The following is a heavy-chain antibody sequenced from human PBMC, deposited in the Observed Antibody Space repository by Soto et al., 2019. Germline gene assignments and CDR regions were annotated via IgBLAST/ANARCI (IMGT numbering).Heavy chain of an antibody. CDR3: AREMGACSDSSCYPGPYDS. CDR1: GFTFTSYS. J-gene: IGHJ5*02. CDR2: ITSKSTTI. V-gene: IGHV3-48*02. D-gene: IGHD3-16*01. Sequence: GSLRLSCAASGFTFTSYSMNWVRQAPGQGLEWVSYITSKSTTIKYADSVKGRFTVSRDNAKNSLYLQLNSLRDEDTAVYYCAREMGACSDSSCYPGPYDSWGQGTLVTVSS.